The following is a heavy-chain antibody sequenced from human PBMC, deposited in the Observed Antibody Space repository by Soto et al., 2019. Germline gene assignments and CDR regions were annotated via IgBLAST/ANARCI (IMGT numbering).Heavy chain of an antibody. Sequence: QVQLVQSGAEVKKPGASVKVSCKTSGYTFSTSDISWVRQAPGQGLEWMGWISASTGYTNYAQKFQDRVTMTTDTSNSTDYMEVRSLSSDDTAVYSCGRVPPYYYDSSGYYPYYFDFWGQGTLVTVSS. V-gene: IGHV1-18*01. D-gene: IGHD3-22*01. J-gene: IGHJ4*01. CDR1: GYTFSTSD. CDR3: GRVPPYYYDSSGYYPYYFDF. CDR2: ISASTGYT.